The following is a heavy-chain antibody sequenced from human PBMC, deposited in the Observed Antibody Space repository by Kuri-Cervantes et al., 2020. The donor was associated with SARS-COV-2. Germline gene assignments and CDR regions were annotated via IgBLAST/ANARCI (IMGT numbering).Heavy chain of an antibody. CDR2: IYYSGST. J-gene: IGHJ4*02. CDR1: GGSISSSSYY. Sequence: GSLRLSCTVSGGSISSSSYYWGWIRQPPGKGLEWIGSIYYSGSTYYNPSLKSRVTISVDTSKNQFSLKLSSVTAADTAVYYCAGDQTYYYDSSGYPGDYWGQGTLVTVSS. D-gene: IGHD3-22*01. CDR3: AGDQTYYYDSSGYPGDY. V-gene: IGHV4-39*02.